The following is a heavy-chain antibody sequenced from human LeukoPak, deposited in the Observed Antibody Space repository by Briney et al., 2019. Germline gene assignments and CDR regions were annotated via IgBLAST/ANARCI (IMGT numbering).Heavy chain of an antibody. D-gene: IGHD2-2*01. CDR2: ISAYNGNT. CDR3: ARDQVVVVPAARGVRWFDP. J-gene: IGHJ5*02. CDR1: GYTFTSYG. Sequence: VASVKVSCKASGYTFTSYGISWVRQAPGQGLEWMGWISAYNGNTNYAQKLQGRVTMTTDTSTSTAYMELRSLRSDDTAVYYCARDQVVVVPAARGVRWFDPWGQGTLVTVSS. V-gene: IGHV1-18*01.